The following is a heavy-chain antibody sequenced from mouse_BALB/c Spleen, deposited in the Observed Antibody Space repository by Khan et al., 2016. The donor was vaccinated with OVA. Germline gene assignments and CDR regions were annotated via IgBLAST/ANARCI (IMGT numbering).Heavy chain of an antibody. Sequence: QVQLQQSGAELVRPGASVKLSCKASGYTFTSYWMNWVRQRPRQGLEWIGKINPSDSESHYNQMFKDKATLTVDKSSGTAYMQLSSLTSEDSAVYYCARREKYGYDPSWVAYWGQGTLVTVSA. D-gene: IGHD2-2*01. CDR2: INPSDSES. V-gene: IGHV1-52*01. CDR1: GYTFTSYW. CDR3: ARREKYGYDPSWVAY. J-gene: IGHJ3*01.